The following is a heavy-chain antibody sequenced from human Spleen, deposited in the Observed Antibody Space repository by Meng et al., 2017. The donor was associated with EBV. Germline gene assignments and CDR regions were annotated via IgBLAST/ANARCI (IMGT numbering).Heavy chain of an antibody. J-gene: IGHJ4*02. V-gene: IGHV1-2*04. CDR2: INPNSGGT. CDR3: ASESGRGFTPDY. D-gene: IGHD3-10*01. Sequence: GQLVQSGAEVKKPGASVKVSRKASRNTFTGYYIHWVRQAPGQGLEWMGWINPNSGGTNYAQKFQGWVTMTRDTSISTGYMELSRLRSDDTAVYYCASESGRGFTPDYWGQGTLVTVSS. CDR1: RNTFTGYY.